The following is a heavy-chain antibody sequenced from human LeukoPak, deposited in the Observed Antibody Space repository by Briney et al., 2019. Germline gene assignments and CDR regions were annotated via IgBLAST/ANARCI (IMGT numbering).Heavy chain of an antibody. V-gene: IGHV3-53*01. CDR1: GLTVSSSF. J-gene: IGHJ4*02. Sequence: PGGSLRLSCAVSGLTVSSSFMSWVRQAPGKGLEWVSDIYSDALGGITNYADSVKGRFTISRDNSQNTLYLQMNSLRAEDTAIYYCAREIGVGLHYFDYWGQGTLVTVSS. D-gene: IGHD3-16*01. CDR3: AREIGVGLHYFDY. CDR2: IYSDALGGIT.